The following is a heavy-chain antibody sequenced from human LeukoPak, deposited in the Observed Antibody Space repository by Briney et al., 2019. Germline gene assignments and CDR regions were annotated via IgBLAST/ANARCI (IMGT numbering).Heavy chain of an antibody. D-gene: IGHD3-22*01. CDR2: IYTSGST. V-gene: IGHV4-4*07. J-gene: IGHJ3*02. Sequence: KPSETLSLTCSVSGGSISSYYWSWIRQPAGKGLEWIGRIYTSGSTNYNPSLKSRVTMSVDTSKNQFSLKLSSVTAADTAVYYCAREITMIVVVTQSAFDIWGQGTMVTVSS. CDR3: AREITMIVVVTQSAFDI. CDR1: GGSISSYY.